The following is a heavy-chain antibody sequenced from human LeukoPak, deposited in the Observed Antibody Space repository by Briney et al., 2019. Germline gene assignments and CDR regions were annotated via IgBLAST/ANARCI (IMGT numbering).Heavy chain of an antibody. CDR3: ARGGSSGWWAFYFDY. CDR1: GFTFSSYE. D-gene: IGHD6-19*01. V-gene: IGHV3-48*03. J-gene: IGHJ4*02. CDR2: ISSSGSTI. Sequence: GGSLRLSCAASGFTFSSYEMNWVRQAPGKGLEWVSYISSSGSTIYYADSVKGRFTISRDNAKNSLYLQMNSLRAEDTALYYCARGGSSGWWAFYFDYWGQGTLVTVSS.